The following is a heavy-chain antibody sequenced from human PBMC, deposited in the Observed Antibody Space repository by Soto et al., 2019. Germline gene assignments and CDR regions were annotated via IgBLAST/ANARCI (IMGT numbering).Heavy chain of an antibody. J-gene: IGHJ4*02. CDR1: GYIFTNYY. CDR3: ARALAAAAY. V-gene: IGHV1-46*01. D-gene: IGHD6-13*01. CDR2: INPLPTSGST. Sequence: QVQLVQSGAEVKKPGASVKVSCKASGYIFTNYYIHWVRQAPGQGLEWMAIINPLPTSGSTNYAQKFQGRVTVTRDTSTSTVYLELSSLRSDDTAVYYCARALAAAAYWGQGTLVTVSS.